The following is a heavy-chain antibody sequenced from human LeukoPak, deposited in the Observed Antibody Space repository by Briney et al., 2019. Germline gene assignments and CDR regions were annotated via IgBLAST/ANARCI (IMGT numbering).Heavy chain of an antibody. CDR1: GFTFSSYW. CDR2: IKQDGSEK. D-gene: IGHD5-12*01. V-gene: IGHV3-7*04. J-gene: IGHJ4*02. Sequence: GGSLRLSCAASGFTFSSYWMSWVRQAPGKGLEWVANIKQDGSEKYYVDSVKGRFTISRDNAENSLYLQMNSLRVEDTAVYYCAMGAIVATIDYWGQGTLVTVSS. CDR3: AMGAIVATIDY.